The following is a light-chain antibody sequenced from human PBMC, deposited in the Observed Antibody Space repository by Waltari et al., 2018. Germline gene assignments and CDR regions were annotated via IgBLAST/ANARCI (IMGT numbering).Light chain of an antibody. V-gene: IGLV2-14*03. CDR1: SSDVGGYNY. Sequence: QSALTQPASVSGSPGQSITISCTGTSSDVGGYNYFSWYQQHPGKAPKLMIYDVSNRPAGVSNRVSGSKSGNTASLTISGLQAEDEADYYCSSHTSSSTRVVFGGGTKLTVL. CDR2: DVS. CDR3: SSHTSSSTRVV. J-gene: IGLJ3*02.